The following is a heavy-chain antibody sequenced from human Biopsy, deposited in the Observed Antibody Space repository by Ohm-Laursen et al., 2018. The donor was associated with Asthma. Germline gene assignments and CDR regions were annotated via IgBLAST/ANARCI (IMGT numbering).Heavy chain of an antibody. D-gene: IGHD2/OR15-2a*01. CDR1: GGSINNFY. J-gene: IGHJ4*02. CDR2: IHYTGST. V-gene: IGHV4-59*12. Sequence: SETLSLTCTVSGGSINNFYWTWIRHYPGKGLEWIGYIHYTGSTHYKSSLKSRVSVSIDTSKNQFSLNVTSVTAADTAVYFCARARRYCNRDCHGWNFDFWGQGTPATVSS. CDR3: ARARRYCNRDCHGWNFDF.